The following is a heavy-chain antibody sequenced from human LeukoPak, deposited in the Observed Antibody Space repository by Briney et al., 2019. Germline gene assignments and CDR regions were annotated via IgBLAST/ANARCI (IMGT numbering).Heavy chain of an antibody. Sequence: SVKVSCKASGGTFSSYAISWVRQAPGQGLEWMGRIITILGIANYAQKFQGRVTITADKSTSTAYMELSSLRTEDTAVYYCARDRVTMVRGVSRYAFDIWGQGTMVTVSS. CDR3: ARDRVTMVRGVSRYAFDI. D-gene: IGHD3-10*01. J-gene: IGHJ3*02. CDR1: GGTFSSYA. CDR2: IITILGIA. V-gene: IGHV1-69*04.